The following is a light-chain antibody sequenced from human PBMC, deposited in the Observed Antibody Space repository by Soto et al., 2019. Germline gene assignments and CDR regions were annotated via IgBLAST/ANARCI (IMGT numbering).Light chain of an antibody. CDR3: QQYNNWPRAT. CDR1: QSVSSN. V-gene: IGKV3D-15*01. CDR2: GAS. J-gene: IGKJ4*01. Sequence: EIVMTQSPATLSVSPGERATLSCRASQSVSSNLAWYQQKPGQAPRLLIYGASTRATGIPARFSGSGSGTEFTLTISSLQSEDFGVYYCQQYNNWPRATFGGGTKVDNK.